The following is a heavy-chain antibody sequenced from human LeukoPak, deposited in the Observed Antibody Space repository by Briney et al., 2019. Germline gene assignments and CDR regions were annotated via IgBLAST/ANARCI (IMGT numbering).Heavy chain of an antibody. CDR1: GGSISSSSYY. D-gene: IGHD3-22*01. V-gene: IGHV4-39*01. CDR2: IYYSGST. J-gene: IGHJ4*02. CDR3: ASDYRYYDSSGNYDY. Sequence: KPSETLSLTCTVSGGSISSSSYYWGWIRQPPGKGLEWIGSIYYSGSTYYNPSLKSRVTISVDTSKNQFSLKLSSVTAADTAVYYCASDYRYYDSSGNYDYWGQGTLVTVSS.